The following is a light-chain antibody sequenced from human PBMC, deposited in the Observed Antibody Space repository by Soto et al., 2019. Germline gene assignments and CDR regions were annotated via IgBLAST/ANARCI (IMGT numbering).Light chain of an antibody. CDR3: SSYTTISTII. J-gene: IGLJ2*01. CDR1: SSDVGGYDY. CDR2: EVT. Sequence: QSALTQPASVSGSPGQSITIFCTGTSSDVGGYDYVSWYQQHPGKAPKLMIYEVTNRPSGVSSRFSGSKSGNTASLTISGLQAEDEADYYCSSYTTISTIIFGGGTKLTVL. V-gene: IGLV2-14*01.